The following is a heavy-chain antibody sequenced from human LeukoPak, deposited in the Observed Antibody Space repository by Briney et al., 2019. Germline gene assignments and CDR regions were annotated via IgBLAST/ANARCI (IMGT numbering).Heavy chain of an antibody. CDR2: IYYSGST. D-gene: IGHD1-26*01. Sequence: PSETLSLTCTVSGGSISSGGYYWSWIRQHPGKGLEWIGYIYYSGSTYYNPSLKSRVTISVDTSKNQFSLKLSSVTAADTAVYYCARDSSLMELPEHDAFDIWGQGTMVTVSS. CDR3: ARDSSLMELPEHDAFDI. CDR1: GGSISSGGYY. V-gene: IGHV4-31*03. J-gene: IGHJ3*02.